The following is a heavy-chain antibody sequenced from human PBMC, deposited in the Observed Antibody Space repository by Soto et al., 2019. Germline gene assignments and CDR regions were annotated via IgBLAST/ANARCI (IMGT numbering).Heavy chain of an antibody. D-gene: IGHD3-3*02. J-gene: IGHJ3*02. CDR1: GYTFSAYT. CDR3: ARDTETLGPRANDALDI. Sequence: QAQLVQSGAEMKKPGASVKVSCKATGYTFSAYTMNWVRQAPGQSLEWMGWINAGSGNTKYSQNSQVRVSITRDTSASTVYMELTGLTSEDTAVYYCARDTETLGPRANDALDIWGQGTMVTVSS. CDR2: INAGSGNT. V-gene: IGHV1-3*01.